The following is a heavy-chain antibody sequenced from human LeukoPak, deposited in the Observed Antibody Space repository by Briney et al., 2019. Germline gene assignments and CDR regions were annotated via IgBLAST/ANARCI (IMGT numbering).Heavy chain of an antibody. D-gene: IGHD6-19*01. J-gene: IGHJ4*02. V-gene: IGHV3-30*18. CDR1: GFPFSSYG. CDR3: AKDRAGYSSGGGFDY. CDR2: ISYDGSNK. Sequence: GGSRGLPCAASGFPFSSYGMHWVRKAPGKGLEWVEVISYDGSNKYYADSVKGRFTISRDNSKNTLYLQMNSLRAEDTAVYYCAKDRAGYSSGGGFDYWGQGTLVTVSS.